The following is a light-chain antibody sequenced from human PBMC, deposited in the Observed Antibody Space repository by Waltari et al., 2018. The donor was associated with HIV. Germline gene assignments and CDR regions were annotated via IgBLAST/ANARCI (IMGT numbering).Light chain of an antibody. Sequence: DIQMTQSPSSLSASVGYRVTITCRASQGISNYLAWYQQKPGKVPKLLIYAASTLQSGVPSRFSGSGSGTDFTLTISSLQPEDVATYYCQKYNSARTFGQGTKVEIK. CDR3: QKYNSART. CDR2: AAS. J-gene: IGKJ1*01. V-gene: IGKV1-27*01. CDR1: QGISNY.